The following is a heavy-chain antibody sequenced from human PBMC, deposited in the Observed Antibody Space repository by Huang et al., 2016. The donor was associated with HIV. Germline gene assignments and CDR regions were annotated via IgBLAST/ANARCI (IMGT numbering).Heavy chain of an antibody. CDR1: GGSFSDYY. CDR2: VHHSGNS. V-gene: IGHV4-34*01. J-gene: IGHJ6*03. Sequence: QVQLLQRGAGLLRASETLSLTCGVYGGSFSDYYWTWIRQPPGKGLEWIGEVHHSGNSNSNPCCRRRASLSIDTSKNQFSRTLDSVRASDTAVYYWARLVAVNGYYYMAVWGKGTTVTVSS. CDR3: ARLVAVNGYYYMAV. D-gene: IGHD3-22*01.